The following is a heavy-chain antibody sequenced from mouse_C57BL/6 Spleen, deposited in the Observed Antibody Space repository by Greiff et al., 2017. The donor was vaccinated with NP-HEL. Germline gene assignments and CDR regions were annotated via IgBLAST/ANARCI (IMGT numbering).Heavy chain of an antibody. CDR3: ARRGYSNSYAMDY. CDR1: GYTFTTYP. J-gene: IGHJ4*01. CDR2: FHPYNDDT. D-gene: IGHD2-5*01. Sequence: VKLQQSGAELVKPGASVKMSCKASGYTFTTYPIEWMKQNHGKSLEWIGNFHPYNDDTKYNEKFKGKATLTVEKSSSTVYLELSRLTSDDSAVYYCARRGYSNSYAMDYWGQGTSVTVSS. V-gene: IGHV1-47*01.